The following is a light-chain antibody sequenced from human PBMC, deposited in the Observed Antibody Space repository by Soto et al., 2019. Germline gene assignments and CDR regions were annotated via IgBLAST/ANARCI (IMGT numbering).Light chain of an antibody. CDR1: QSVTKNN. V-gene: IGKV3-20*01. CDR3: QQYGSPRIT. Sequence: EIVLTQSPGTLSLSPGESATLSYRASQSVTKNNLAWYQQKPGQAPRLLIYGASSRATSIPDRFSGSGSGTDFTLTISRLEPEDFAVYYCQQYGSPRITFGQGTRLEIK. J-gene: IGKJ5*01. CDR2: GAS.